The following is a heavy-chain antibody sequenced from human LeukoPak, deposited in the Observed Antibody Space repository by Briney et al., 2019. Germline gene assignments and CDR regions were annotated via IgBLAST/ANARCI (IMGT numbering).Heavy chain of an antibody. CDR1: GGSISSYY. CDR3: ASKVPDPYYFDY. Sequence: SETLSLTCTVSGGSISSYYWSWIRQPPGKGLEWIGYIYYSGTTNYNPSLKSRVTISVDTSKNQFSLKLSSVTAADTAVYYCASKVPDPYYFDYWGQGTLVTVSS. CDR2: IYYSGTT. J-gene: IGHJ4*02. V-gene: IGHV4-59*12. D-gene: IGHD2-2*01.